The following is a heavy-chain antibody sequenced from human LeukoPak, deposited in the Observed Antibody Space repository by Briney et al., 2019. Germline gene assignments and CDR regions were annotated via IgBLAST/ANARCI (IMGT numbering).Heavy chain of an antibody. J-gene: IGHJ5*02. CDR2: IYYSGST. CDR1: GGSISSSSYY. V-gene: IGHV4-39*01. D-gene: IGHD6-6*01. Sequence: SETLSLTCTVSGGSISSSSYYWGWIRQPPGKGLEWIGSIYYSGSTYYNPSLKSRVTISVDTSKNQFSLKLSSVTAADTAVYYCARRKYSSSSGWFDPWGQGTLVTVSS. CDR3: ARRKYSSSSGWFDP.